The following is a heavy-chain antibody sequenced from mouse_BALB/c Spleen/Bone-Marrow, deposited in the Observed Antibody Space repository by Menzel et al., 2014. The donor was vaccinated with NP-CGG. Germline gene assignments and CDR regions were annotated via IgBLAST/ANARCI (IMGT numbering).Heavy chain of an antibody. J-gene: IGHJ3*01. CDR3: TRDDGGFAY. V-gene: IGHV1-69*02. Sequence: QVQLQQSGTGLVRPGASVKLSCKASGYTFTSYWINWVKQRPGQGLEWIGNIYPSDSYTNYNQKFKDKATLTVDKSSITAYMHLSSPTSEDSAVYYCTRDDGGFAYWGQGTLVTVSA. CDR1: GYTFTSYW. D-gene: IGHD1-1*02. CDR2: IYPSDSYT.